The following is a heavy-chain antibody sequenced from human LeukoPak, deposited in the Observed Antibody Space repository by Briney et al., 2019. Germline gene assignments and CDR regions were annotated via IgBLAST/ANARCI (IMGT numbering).Heavy chain of an antibody. CDR3: KIFEQWLVLLEG. D-gene: IGHD6-19*01. CDR2: ISGSGGST. J-gene: IGHJ4*02. CDR1: GFTFSSYA. V-gene: IGHV3-23*01. Sequence: PGGSLRLSCAASGFTFSSYAMSWVRQAPGKGLEWVSAISGSGGSTYYADSVKGRFTISRDNSKNTLYLQLNSLRAEDTAVYYCKIFEQWLVLLEGWGQGTLVTVSS.